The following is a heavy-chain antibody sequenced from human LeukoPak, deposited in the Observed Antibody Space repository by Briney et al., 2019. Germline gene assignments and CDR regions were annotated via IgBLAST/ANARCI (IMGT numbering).Heavy chain of an antibody. Sequence: PSQTLSLTCNVSGGSINTANYYWTWIRQPPGKGLEWIGYISYGGTPYYNPSLNSRVTISLDTSKNQFSLRLNSVTAADTAMYYCARDRYGDFEDYWGQGTLVTVSS. CDR1: GGSINTANYY. V-gene: IGHV4-30-4*08. D-gene: IGHD4-17*01. CDR2: ISYGGTP. CDR3: ARDRYGDFEDY. J-gene: IGHJ4*02.